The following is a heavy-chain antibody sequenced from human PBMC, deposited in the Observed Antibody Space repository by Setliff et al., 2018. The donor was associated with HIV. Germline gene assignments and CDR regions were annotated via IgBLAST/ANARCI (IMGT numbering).Heavy chain of an antibody. CDR3: ASSSPTTYYYGSGSPPLDY. CDR1: GDTFSIHP. V-gene: IGHV1-69*02. J-gene: IGHJ4*02. CDR2: TIPVFGRT. Sequence: SVMVSCKASGDTFSIHPISWVRQAPGRGLEWMGNTIPVFGRTNYAQRFQGRVTITTDKSTTTVFMEVTGLRSDDTAVYYCASSSPTTYYYGSGSPPLDYWGQGTLVTVSS. D-gene: IGHD3-10*01.